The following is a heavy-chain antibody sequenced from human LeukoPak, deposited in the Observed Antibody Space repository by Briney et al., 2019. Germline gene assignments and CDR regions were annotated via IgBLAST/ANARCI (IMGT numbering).Heavy chain of an antibody. CDR1: GYTFTSYY. D-gene: IGHD2-2*01. J-gene: IGHJ4*02. CDR3: ARGGVSGYQLLPPAH. CDR2: IRPSGSGP. Sequence: ASVKVSCKASGYTFTSYYIHWVRQAPGQGLEYMGIIRPSGSGPSYAQKFQDRVTMTSDTSTSTVYMELRSLRSEDTAVYYCARGGVSGYQLLPPAHWGQGTLVTVSS. V-gene: IGHV1-46*01.